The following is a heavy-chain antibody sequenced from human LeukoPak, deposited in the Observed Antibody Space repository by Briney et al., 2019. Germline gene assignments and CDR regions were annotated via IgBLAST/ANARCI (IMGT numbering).Heavy chain of an antibody. CDR3: ARDSFNYYDSSGYYRENWFNP. V-gene: IGHV1-2*02. J-gene: IGHJ5*02. Sequence: ASVKVSCKASGYTFTGYYMHWVRQAPGQGLEWMGWINPNSGGTNYAQKFQGRVTMTGDTSISTAYMELSRLRSDDTAVYYCARDSFNYYDSSGYYRENWFNPWGQGTLVTVSS. CDR1: GYTFTGYY. D-gene: IGHD3-22*01. CDR2: INPNSGGT.